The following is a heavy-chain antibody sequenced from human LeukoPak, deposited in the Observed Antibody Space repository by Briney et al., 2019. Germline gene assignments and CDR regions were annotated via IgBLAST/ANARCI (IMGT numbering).Heavy chain of an antibody. CDR3: AKTGRDYGDFFYFDY. CDR1: YX. Sequence: YXXXWVRQAPGXXLEWXSALNHDGGSTYYADSVKGRFTIFRDNSKNTLYLQISSLRVEDTAVYYCAKTGRDYGDFFYFDYWGQGTLVTVSS. D-gene: IGHD4-17*01. CDR2: LNHDGGST. V-gene: IGHV3-23*01. J-gene: IGHJ4*02.